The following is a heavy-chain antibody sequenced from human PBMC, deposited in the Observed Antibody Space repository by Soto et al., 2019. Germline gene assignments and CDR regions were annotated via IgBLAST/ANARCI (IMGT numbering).Heavy chain of an antibody. D-gene: IGHD6-19*01. CDR2: VYTGYYDT. CDR3: ARLRGKQWLPFDY. V-gene: IGHV5-51*01. J-gene: IGHJ4*02. CDR1: GYSFTNYW. Sequence: PGESLKISCKGSGYSFTNYWIDWVGQVPGKGPERMGIVYTGYYDTRYSPPFKGHVTNSADKSNSTAYLQWSSLKAYDTAMYYCARLRGKQWLPFDYWGQGTLVTVSS.